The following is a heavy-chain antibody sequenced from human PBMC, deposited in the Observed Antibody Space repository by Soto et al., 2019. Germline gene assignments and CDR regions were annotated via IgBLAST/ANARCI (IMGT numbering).Heavy chain of an antibody. CDR2: INHSGST. CDR1: GGSFSGYY. J-gene: IGHJ5*02. V-gene: IGHV4-34*01. Sequence: QVQLQQWGAGLLKPSETLSLTCAVYGGSFSGYYWSWIRQPPGKGLEWIGEINHSGSTNYNPSLKCRVTISVNTSKNQFSLKLSSVTAADTAVYYCARARSYYDFWSGYSWFDPWGQGTLVTVSS. D-gene: IGHD3-3*01. CDR3: ARARSYYDFWSGYSWFDP.